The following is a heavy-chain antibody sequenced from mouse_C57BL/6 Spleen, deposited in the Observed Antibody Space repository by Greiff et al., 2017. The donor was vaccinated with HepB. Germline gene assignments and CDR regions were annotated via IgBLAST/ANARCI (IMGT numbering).Heavy chain of an antibody. CDR2: INPSNGGT. V-gene: IGHV1-53*01. J-gene: IGHJ2*01. Sequence: QVQLQQPGTELVKPGASVKLSCKASGYTFTSYWMHWVQQRPGQGLEWIGNINPSNGGTNYNEKFKSKATLTVDKSSSTAYMHLSSLTSEDSAVYYCARSTYGTTVVATDYWGQGTTLTVSS. CDR3: ARSTYGTTVVATDY. CDR1: GYTFTSYW. D-gene: IGHD1-1*01.